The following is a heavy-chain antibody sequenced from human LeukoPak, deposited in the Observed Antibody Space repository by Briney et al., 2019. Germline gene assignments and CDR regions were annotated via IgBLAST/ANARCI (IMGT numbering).Heavy chain of an antibody. Sequence: GGSLRLSCAASGFFFSDSAMAWVRQAPGKGLEWVANIKQDGSEKYYVDSVKGRLTISRDNAKNSLYLQMNSLRAEDTAVYYCARDENPLTGWTAFDYWGQGTLVTVSS. CDR3: ARDENPLTGWTAFDY. CDR2: IKQDGSEK. J-gene: IGHJ4*02. V-gene: IGHV3-7*03. CDR1: GFFFSDSA. D-gene: IGHD7-27*01.